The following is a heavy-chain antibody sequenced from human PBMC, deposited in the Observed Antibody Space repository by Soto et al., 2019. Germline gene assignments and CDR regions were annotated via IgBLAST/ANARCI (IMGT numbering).Heavy chain of an antibody. Sequence: EVQLLESGGGLVQPGGSLRLSCAASGFTFNNYAMTWVRQAPGKGLEWVSAISGGGDTTSYADSVKGRFTVSRDGSKKTLYLQRSSLRAEDTALYYCAKGRGGSGSLTPRVDIWGQGTLVTVSS. CDR1: GFTFNNYA. V-gene: IGHV3-23*01. D-gene: IGHD3-10*01. J-gene: IGHJ4*02. CDR3: AKGRGGSGSLTPRVDI. CDR2: ISGGGDTT.